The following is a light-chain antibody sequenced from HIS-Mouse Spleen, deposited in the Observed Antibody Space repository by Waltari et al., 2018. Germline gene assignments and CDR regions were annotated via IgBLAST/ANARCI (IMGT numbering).Light chain of an antibody. J-gene: IGLJ3*02. CDR1: SLRSYY. V-gene: IGLV3-19*01. Sequence: SSELTQDPAVSVALGQTVRITCQGDSLRSYYASWYQQKPGQAPVLVIYGKNNRPSGIPDRFSGSSSGNTASLTITGAQAEDEAVYYCNSRDSRGNHLVFGGGTKLTIL. CDR2: GKN. CDR3: NSRDSRGNHLV.